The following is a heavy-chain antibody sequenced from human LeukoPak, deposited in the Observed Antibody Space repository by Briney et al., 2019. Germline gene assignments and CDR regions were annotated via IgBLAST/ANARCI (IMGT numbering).Heavy chain of an antibody. J-gene: IGHJ4*02. Sequence: GGSLRLSCAASGFTFSSYWMHWVRQGPGKGLVWVSRINSDGSSTTYADSVKGRFTISRDNAKNSLYLQMNSLRAEDTAVYYCATLGGRWLQFFDYWGQGTLVTVSS. V-gene: IGHV3-74*01. CDR2: INSDGSST. CDR1: GFTFSSYW. D-gene: IGHD5-24*01. CDR3: ATLGGRWLQFFDY.